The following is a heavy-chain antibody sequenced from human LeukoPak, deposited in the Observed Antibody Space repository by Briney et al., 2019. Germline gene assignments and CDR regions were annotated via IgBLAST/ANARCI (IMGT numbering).Heavy chain of an antibody. D-gene: IGHD2-2*01. V-gene: IGHV3-7*01. CDR1: GFTFSSYW. CDR2: IKQDGSEK. CDR3: ARADRDIVVVPAAMPAYYYYMDV. J-gene: IGHJ6*03. Sequence: GGSLRLSCAASGFTFSSYWMSWVRQAPGKGLEWVANIKQDGSEKYYVDSVKGRFTISRDNAKNSLYLQMNSLRAEDTAVYYCARADRDIVVVPAAMPAYYYYMDVWGKGTTVTVSS.